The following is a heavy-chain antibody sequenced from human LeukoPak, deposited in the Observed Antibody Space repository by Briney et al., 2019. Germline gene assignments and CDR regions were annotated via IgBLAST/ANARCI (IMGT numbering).Heavy chain of an antibody. CDR1: GFTFSSYG. D-gene: IGHD2-2*01. Sequence: GSLRRSCAASGFTFSSYGMHWVRQAPGKGLEWVAVIWYDGNNKYYADSVKGRFTISRDNSKNTLYLQMNSLRAEDTAVYYCAKGYCSSTSCYYYYYMDVWGKGTTVTVSS. J-gene: IGHJ6*03. V-gene: IGHV3-33*06. CDR3: AKGYCSSTSCYYYYYMDV. CDR2: IWYDGNNK.